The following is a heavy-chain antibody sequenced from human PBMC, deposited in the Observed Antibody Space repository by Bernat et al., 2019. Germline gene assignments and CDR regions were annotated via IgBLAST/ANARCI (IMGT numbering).Heavy chain of an antibody. J-gene: IGHJ4*02. CDR1: EFTFSDYF. V-gene: IGHV3-11*01. CDR2: ISSSGSSI. D-gene: IGHD6-19*01. Sequence: QVQLVASGGGLVKPGGSLRLSCEASEFTFSDYFMSWIRQAPGKGLEWVSYISSSGSSIYYTDSVKGRFTISRDNTKNSLFLQMTSPRTEDTAIYYCAGGQSRISGWFDYWGQGTLVTVSS. CDR3: AGGQSRISGWFDY.